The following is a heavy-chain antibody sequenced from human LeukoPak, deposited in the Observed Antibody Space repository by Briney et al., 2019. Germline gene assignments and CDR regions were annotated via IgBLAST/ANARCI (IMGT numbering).Heavy chain of an antibody. Sequence: GGSLRLSCEASGFTFSSYAMSWVRQAPGKGLEWVSAISGSGGSTFYADSVKGRFTISRDNSKNTLYLQMNSLRADDPAVYYCARDDGGYGPFDYWGQGTLVTVSS. CDR2: ISGSGGST. CDR3: ARDDGGYGPFDY. CDR1: GFTFSSYA. J-gene: IGHJ4*02. D-gene: IGHD5-12*01. V-gene: IGHV3-23*01.